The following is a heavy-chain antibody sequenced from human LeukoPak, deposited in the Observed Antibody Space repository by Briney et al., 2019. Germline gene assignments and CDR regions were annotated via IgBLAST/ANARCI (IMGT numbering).Heavy chain of an antibody. D-gene: IGHD3-3*01. CDR2: INPNSGGT. CDR3: ARSTIHETSHFDY. V-gene: IGHV1-2*02. CDR1: GYTFTGYY. Sequence: ASVKVSCKASGYTFTGYYMHWVRQAPGQGLEWMGWINPNSGGTNYAQKFQGRVTITRDTSISTAYMELSRLRSEDTAVYYCARSTIHETSHFDYWGQGTLVTVSS. J-gene: IGHJ4*02.